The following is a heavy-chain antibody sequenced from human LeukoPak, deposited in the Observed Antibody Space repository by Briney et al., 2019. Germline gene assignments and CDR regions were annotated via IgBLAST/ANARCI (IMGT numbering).Heavy chain of an antibody. D-gene: IGHD4-17*01. V-gene: IGHV4-34*01. Sequence: SETLSLTCAVYGETFSGFYWSWIRQPPGKGLEWIGEINYSGSTNYNPSLKSRVTISVDTSKNQFSLNLNSVTAADTAVYYCARISTVPHHFDYWGQGMLVTVSS. CDR3: ARISTVPHHFDY. J-gene: IGHJ4*02. CDR1: GETFSGFY. CDR2: INYSGST.